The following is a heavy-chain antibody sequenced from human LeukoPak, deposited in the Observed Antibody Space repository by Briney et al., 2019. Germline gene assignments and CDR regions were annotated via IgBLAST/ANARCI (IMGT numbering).Heavy chain of an antibody. CDR1: GGSISSYY. D-gene: IGHD4-17*01. CDR2: IYYSGST. J-gene: IGHJ5*02. V-gene: IGHV4-59*08. Sequence: PSETLSLTCTVSGGSISSYYWSWIRQPPGKGLEWIGYIYYSGSTYYNPSLKSRVTISVDTSKNQFSLKLSSVTAADTAVYYCARMTTDWFDPWGQGTLVTVSS. CDR3: ARMTTDWFDP.